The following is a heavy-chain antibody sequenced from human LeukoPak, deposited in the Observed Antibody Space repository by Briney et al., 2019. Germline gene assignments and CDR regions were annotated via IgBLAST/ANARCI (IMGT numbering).Heavy chain of an antibody. Sequence: GGSLRLSCAASGFTFSTYAMHWVRQAPGRGLEWVAVISYDGSNKYYADSVKGRFTISRDNSKNTLYLQMNSLRAEDTAVYYCAREKCSSTSCPLVYIYYYYGMDVWGQGTTVTVSS. J-gene: IGHJ6*02. CDR3: AREKCSSTSCPLVYIYYYYGMDV. V-gene: IGHV3-30-3*01. D-gene: IGHD2-2*01. CDR2: ISYDGSNK. CDR1: GFTFSTYA.